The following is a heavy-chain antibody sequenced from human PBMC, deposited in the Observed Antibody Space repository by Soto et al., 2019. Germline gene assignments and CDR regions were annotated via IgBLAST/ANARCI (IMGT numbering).Heavy chain of an antibody. D-gene: IGHD2-21*01. J-gene: IGHJ3*02. CDR1: GYDFTSYG. CDR2: ISAYNGKR. CDR3: ARGRIVASIHDAFEI. V-gene: IGHV1-18*01. Sequence: QGQLLQSGDEVKKPGASVRVSCRASGYDFTSYGISWVRQAPGQGLEWVSWISAYNGKRDTAQKLQGRVTMTLDTSPDTAHMELGDLTSADTAVYYCARGRIVASIHDAFEIWGQGTMVAVSS.